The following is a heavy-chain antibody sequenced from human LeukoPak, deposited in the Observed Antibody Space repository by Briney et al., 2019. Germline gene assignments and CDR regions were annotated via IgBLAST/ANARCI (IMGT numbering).Heavy chain of an antibody. CDR3: AREDGYCSGGNCYSYFDS. V-gene: IGHV3-7*01. CDR1: GVSISSDNW. J-gene: IGHJ4*02. Sequence: PSETLSLTCAVYGVSISSDNWWTWVRQAPGKGLEWVAYIKKTGSETYYVDSVKGRFTITRDNTRNSLFLQMYSLRAEDTAVYFCAREDGYCSGGNCYSYFDSWGQGTLVTVSS. D-gene: IGHD2-15*01. CDR2: IKKTGSET.